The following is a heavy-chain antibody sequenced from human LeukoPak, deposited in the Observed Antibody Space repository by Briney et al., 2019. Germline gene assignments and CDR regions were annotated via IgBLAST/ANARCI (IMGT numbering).Heavy chain of an antibody. CDR2: ISSSSSYI. D-gene: IGHD3-3*01. J-gene: IGHJ6*03. Sequence: GGSLRLSCAASGFTFSSYSMNWVRQAPGKGLEWVSSISSSSSYIYYADSVKGRFTISRDNAKNSLYLQMNSLRAEDTAVYYCARDALYDFWSGYYWDYYYYYMDVWGKGTTVTVSS. CDR1: GFTFSSYS. V-gene: IGHV3-21*01. CDR3: ARDALYDFWSGYYWDYYYYYMDV.